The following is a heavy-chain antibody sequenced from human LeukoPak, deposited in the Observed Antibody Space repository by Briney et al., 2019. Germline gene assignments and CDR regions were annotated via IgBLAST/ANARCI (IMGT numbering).Heavy chain of an antibody. J-gene: IGHJ4*02. D-gene: IGHD6-13*01. CDR3: ATNIASAGRGAGYFDS. Sequence: SETLSLTCALSRYSINSDYYWGWIRQPPGKGLEWIGSIYHSGSTYYNPSLKSRVTISVDPSKSQFSLKLSSVTAADTASARNATNIASAGRGAGYFDSCVQGSLVTVSS. CDR2: IYHSGST. V-gene: IGHV4-38-2*01. CDR1: RYSINSDYY.